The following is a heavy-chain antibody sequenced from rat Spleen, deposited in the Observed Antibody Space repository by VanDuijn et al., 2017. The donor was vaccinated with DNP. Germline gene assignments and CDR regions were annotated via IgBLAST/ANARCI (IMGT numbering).Heavy chain of an antibody. D-gene: IGHD1-1*01. J-gene: IGHJ2*01. CDR3: AIPGVYYYSAYYFDY. CDR2: ISPSGGST. Sequence: EVQLVESGGGLVQPGRSLKLSCAASGFTFSNYDMAWVRQAPTKGLEWVASISPSGGSTYYRDSVKGRFTVSRDNAKSSLYLQMDSLRSEDTATYYCAIPGVYYYSAYYFDYWGQGVMVTVSS. CDR1: GFTFSNYD. V-gene: IGHV5-25*01.